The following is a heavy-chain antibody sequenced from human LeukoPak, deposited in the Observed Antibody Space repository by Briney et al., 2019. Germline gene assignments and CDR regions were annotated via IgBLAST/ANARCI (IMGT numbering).Heavy chain of an antibody. CDR2: ITASGDST. CDR1: GFTFSNYV. CDR3: ARRDNVVVVSASDY. J-gene: IGHJ4*02. D-gene: IGHD2-15*01. V-gene: IGHV3-23*01. Sequence: GGSLRLSCAASGFTFSNYVMRWVRQAPGKGLEWVSGITASGDSTYYADSVKGRFTMSRDNSRDTVYLQMNSLRVDDTAVYYCARRDNVVVVSASDYWGQGTLVTVSS.